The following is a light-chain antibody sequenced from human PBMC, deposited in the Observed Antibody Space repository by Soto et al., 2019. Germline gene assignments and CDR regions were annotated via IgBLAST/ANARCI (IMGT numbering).Light chain of an antibody. Sequence: QSVLTQPASVSGSPGQSITISCTGTSSDVGGCNYVSWYHQHPGKAPKLMIYDVTYRPSWVSYRFSGFKSGNTASMTIYELQAEDVADDYRNSYTSSSTYVFVTGTKLTVL. V-gene: IGLV2-14*03. CDR2: DVT. CDR3: NSYTSSSTYV. CDR1: SSDVGGCNY. J-gene: IGLJ1*01.